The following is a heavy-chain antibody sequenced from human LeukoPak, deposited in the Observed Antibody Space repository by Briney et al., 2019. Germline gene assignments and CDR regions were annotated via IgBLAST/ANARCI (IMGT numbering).Heavy chain of an antibody. J-gene: IGHJ4*02. CDR3: AKDYAVGGYGHFDY. V-gene: IGHV3-23*01. D-gene: IGHD5-18*01. Sequence: GGSLRLSCAASGFIFSIYSMSWVRQAPGKGLEWVSGISSSGGSTYYADSVKGRFTISRDNSKNTLYLQISSLRAEDTAVYYCAKDYAVGGYGHFDYRGQGTLVTVSS. CDR2: ISSSGGST. CDR1: GFIFSIYS.